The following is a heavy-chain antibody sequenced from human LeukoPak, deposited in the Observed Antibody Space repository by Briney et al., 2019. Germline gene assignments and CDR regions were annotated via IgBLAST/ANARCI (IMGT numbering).Heavy chain of an antibody. CDR3: ARGDYGDYEAPFDY. J-gene: IGHJ4*02. V-gene: IGHV3-21*01. Sequence: GGSLRLSCAASEFTYGMNWVRQAPGKGLECVSAISSSGSNTYYADSVKGRFTISRDNAKNSLYLQMNSLRAEDTAVYYCARGDYGDYEAPFDYWGQGTLVTVSS. D-gene: IGHD4-17*01. CDR1: EFTYG. CDR2: ISSSGSNT.